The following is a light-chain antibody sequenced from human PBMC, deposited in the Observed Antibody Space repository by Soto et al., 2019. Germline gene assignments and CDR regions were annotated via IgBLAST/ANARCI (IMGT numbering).Light chain of an antibody. CDR1: QSVSGSY. CDR2: GAS. CDR3: QQYSTSPRT. V-gene: IGKV3-20*01. J-gene: IGKJ1*01. Sequence: EIVLTQSPGTLSLSPGERATLSCRASQSVSGSYLAWYQQKPGQAPRLLIFGASIRATGIPDRFSGSGSGTDFTLTISSLEPEDFAVYYCQQYSTSPRTFGQGTKVEIK.